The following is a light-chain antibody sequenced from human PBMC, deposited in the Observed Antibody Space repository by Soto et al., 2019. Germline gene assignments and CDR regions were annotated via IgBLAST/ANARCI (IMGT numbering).Light chain of an antibody. V-gene: IGLV2-14*01. Sequence: QRVLNRPASVNRSARRSITITCTGTSSDVGGYNYVSWYQQHPGKAPKLMIYDVSNRPSGVSNRFSGSKSGNTASLTISGLQAEDEADYYCSSYTSSSTLVFGTGTKVTVL. J-gene: IGLJ1*01. CDR1: SSDVGGYNY. CDR2: DVS. CDR3: SSYTSSSTLV.